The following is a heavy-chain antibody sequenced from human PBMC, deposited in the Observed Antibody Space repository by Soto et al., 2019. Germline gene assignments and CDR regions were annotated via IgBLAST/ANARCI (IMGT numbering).Heavy chain of an antibody. D-gene: IGHD6-13*01. CDR3: ASSSTRRYSSSWYETPVGLIGYFDY. CDR1: GGSISSSSYY. V-gene: IGHV4-39*01. Sequence: SETLSLTCTVSGGSISSSSYYWGWIRQPPGKGLEWIGSIYYSGSTYYNPSLKSRVTISVDTSKNQFSLKLSSVTAADTAVYYCASSSTRRYSSSWYETPVGLIGYFDYWGQGTLVTVSS. J-gene: IGHJ4*02. CDR2: IYYSGST.